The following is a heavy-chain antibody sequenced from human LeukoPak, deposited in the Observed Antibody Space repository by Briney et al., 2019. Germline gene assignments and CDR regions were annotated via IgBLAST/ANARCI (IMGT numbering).Heavy chain of an antibody. J-gene: IGHJ4*02. D-gene: IGHD5-12*01. CDR1: GYSISSGYY. Sequence: SETLSLTCTVSGYSISSGYYWGWIRPPPRKGLEWIGSIYHSGSTYYNPSHKSRVTISVDTSKNHFSLKLSSVAAADTAVYYCARGLDVATIVYWGQGTLVTVSS. CDR2: IYHSGST. CDR3: ARGLDVATIVY. V-gene: IGHV4-38-2*02.